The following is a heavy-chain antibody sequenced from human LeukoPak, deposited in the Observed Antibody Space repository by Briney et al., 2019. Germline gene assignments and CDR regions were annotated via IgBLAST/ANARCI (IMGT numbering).Heavy chain of an antibody. CDR2: IKQDGGRK. CDR3: ARVITMVRGVMVGAFDI. Sequence: GGSLRLSCAASGFTFSSYWMSWVRHTPGKGLEWVANIKQDGGRKFYVDSVKGRFSISRDNSKNSLYLQMNSLRAEDTAVYYCARVITMVRGVMVGAFDIWGQGTMVTVSS. D-gene: IGHD3-10*01. J-gene: IGHJ3*02. V-gene: IGHV3-7*01. CDR1: GFTFSSYW.